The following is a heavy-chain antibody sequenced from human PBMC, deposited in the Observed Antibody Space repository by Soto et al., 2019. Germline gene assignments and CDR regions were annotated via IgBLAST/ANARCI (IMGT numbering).Heavy chain of an antibody. CDR2: ISGSGGST. Sequence: HPGGSLRLSCAASGFTFSSHAMSWVRQAPGKGLEWVSAISGSGGSTYYADSVKGRFTISRDNSKNTLYLQMNSLRAEDTAVYYCARGQSSGYSSGWHARIYGGNFDYWGQGTLVTVSS. J-gene: IGHJ4*02. V-gene: IGHV3-23*01. CDR3: ARGQSSGYSSGWHARIYGGNFDY. CDR1: GFTFSSHA. D-gene: IGHD6-19*01.